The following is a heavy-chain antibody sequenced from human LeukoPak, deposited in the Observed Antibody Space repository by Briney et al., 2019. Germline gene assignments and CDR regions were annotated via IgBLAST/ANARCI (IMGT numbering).Heavy chain of an antibody. D-gene: IGHD3-22*01. CDR2: IYYSGST. J-gene: IGHJ1*01. CDR3: ARQATYYYDSSGYYPFQH. Sequence: SETLSLTCTVSGGSISSYYWSWIRQPPGTGLEWIGYIYYSGSTNYNPSLKSRVTISVDTSKNQFSLKLSSVTAADTAVYYCARQATYYYDSSGYYPFQHWGQGTLVTVSS. V-gene: IGHV4-59*08. CDR1: GGSISSYY.